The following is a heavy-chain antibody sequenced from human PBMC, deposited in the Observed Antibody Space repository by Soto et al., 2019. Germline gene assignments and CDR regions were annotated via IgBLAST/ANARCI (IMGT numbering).Heavy chain of an antibody. V-gene: IGHV5-10-1*01. J-gene: IGHJ6*02. CDR3: AIRGPGSRWYFFYYGMDV. CDR2: IDPSDSYT. D-gene: IGHD6-13*01. CDR1: GYSFTSYW. Sequence: ESLKISCKGSGYSFTSYWISWVRQMPGKGLEWMGRIDPSDSYTNYSPSFQGHVTISADKSISTAYLQWSSLKASDTAMYYCAIRGPGSRWYFFYYGMDVWGPGTTVNVFS.